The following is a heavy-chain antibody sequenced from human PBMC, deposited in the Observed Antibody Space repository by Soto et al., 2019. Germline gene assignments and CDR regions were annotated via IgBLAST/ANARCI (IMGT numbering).Heavy chain of an antibody. CDR1: GFTFSNYA. J-gene: IGHJ4*02. V-gene: IGHV3-23*01. D-gene: IGHD6-13*01. CDR3: AKDQGSSWYEIDY. CDR2: ISGSGGST. Sequence: EVQLLESGGGLVQPGGSLRLSCAASGFTFSNYAVTWVRQAPGKGLEWVSTISGSGGSTYYADSVKGRFTISRDNSKNTLYLQMNSLRAEDTAVYYGAKDQGSSWYEIDYWGQGTPVTVSS.